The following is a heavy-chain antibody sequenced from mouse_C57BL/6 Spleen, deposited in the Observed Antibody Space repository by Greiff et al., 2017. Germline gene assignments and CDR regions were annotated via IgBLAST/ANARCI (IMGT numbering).Heavy chain of an antibody. J-gene: IGHJ4*01. V-gene: IGHV1-64*01. Sequence: VQLQQSGTELVKPGASVKLSCKASGYTFTSYWMHWVKQRPGQGLEWIGMIHPNSGSTNYNEKFKSKATLTVDTSSSTAYMELHSLTSEDSAVYFCARGDDYYAMDYGGQGTSVTVSS. CDR2: IHPNSGST. CDR1: GYTFTSYW. CDR3: ARGDDYYAMDY.